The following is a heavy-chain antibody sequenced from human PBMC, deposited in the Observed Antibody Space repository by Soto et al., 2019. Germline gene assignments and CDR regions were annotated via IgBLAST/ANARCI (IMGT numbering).Heavy chain of an antibody. CDR1: GDTFTGYY. D-gene: IGHD6-6*01. V-gene: IGHV1-2*02. CDR2: INPNSGST. CDR3: ANPGIAARPG. J-gene: IGHJ4*02. Sequence: ASVKVPCKASGDTFTGYYMRWVRQAPGQGLEWMGWINPNSGSTYYAVSVKGRFTISRDNSKNTLYLQMNSLRAEDTAAYYCANPGIAARPGWRQGTLVTVSS.